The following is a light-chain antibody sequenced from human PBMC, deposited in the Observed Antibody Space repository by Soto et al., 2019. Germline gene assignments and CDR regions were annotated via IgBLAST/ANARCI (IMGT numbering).Light chain of an antibody. CDR2: WAS. J-gene: IGKJ4*01. V-gene: IGKV4-1*01. Sequence: DIVMTQSPDSLAVSLGERATINCKSSQSVLYNSDNKNNLAWYQQKAGQPPKLLIYWASTRDSGVPDRFSGSGSGADFTLIINNLQAEDVAVYYCQQYYTTLSFGAGTKVEIK. CDR1: QSVLYNSDNKNN. CDR3: QQYYTTLS.